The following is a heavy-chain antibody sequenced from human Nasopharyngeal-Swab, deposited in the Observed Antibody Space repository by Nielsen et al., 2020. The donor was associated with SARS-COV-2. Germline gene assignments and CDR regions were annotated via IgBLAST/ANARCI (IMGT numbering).Heavy chain of an antibody. J-gene: IGHJ3*02. Sequence: GESLKISCAASGFTFSNAWINWVRQAPGKGLEWVGRIKSKTDGDTTVYAAPVKGRFTILRDDSKNTLYLQMNSLKTEDTAVYYCTTDGDIVVVVAATPGAFDIWGQGTMVTVSS. CDR1: GFTFSNAW. V-gene: IGHV3-15*01. CDR3: TTDGDIVVVVAATPGAFDI. CDR2: IKSKTDGDTT. D-gene: IGHD2-15*01.